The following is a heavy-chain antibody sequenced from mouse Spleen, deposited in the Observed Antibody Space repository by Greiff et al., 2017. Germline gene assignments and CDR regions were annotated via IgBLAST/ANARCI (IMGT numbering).Heavy chain of an antibody. CDR2: LYPGDGDT. D-gene: IGHD2-14*01. Sequence: VLLVESGAELVKPGASVKISCKASGYAFSSYWMTWVKQRPGKGLEWIGQLYPGDGDTNSNGKFKGKAKLTAATSSRTAYMHLSSLTSEDSAVYFCASGGTAWFAYWGQGTLVTVSA. CDR1: GYAFSSYW. V-gene: IGHV1-80*01. CDR3: ASGGTAWFAY. J-gene: IGHJ3*01.